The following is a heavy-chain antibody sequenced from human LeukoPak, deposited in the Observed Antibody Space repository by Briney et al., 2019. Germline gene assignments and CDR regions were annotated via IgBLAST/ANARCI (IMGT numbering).Heavy chain of an antibody. CDR1: GGSISSSSYY. CDR3: ARAELKDYDSILYYFDY. CDR2: IYYSGST. J-gene: IGHJ4*02. D-gene: IGHD3-22*01. V-gene: IGHV4-39*07. Sequence: SETLSLTCTVSGGSISSSSYYWGWIRQPPGKGLEWIGSIYYSGSTYYNPSLKSRVTISVDTSKNQFSLKLSSVTAADTAVYYCARAELKDYDSILYYFDYWGQGTLVTVSS.